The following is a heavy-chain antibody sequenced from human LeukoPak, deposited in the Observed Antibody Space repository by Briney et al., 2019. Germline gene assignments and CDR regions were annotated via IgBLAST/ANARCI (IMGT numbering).Heavy chain of an antibody. CDR2: IKQDGSEK. J-gene: IGHJ4*02. CDR3: ARDTTVSITMVRGPDY. Sequence: PGGSLRLSCAASGFTFSSYWMNWVRQAPGKGLEWVANIKQDGSEKYYVDSVKGRFTISRDNAKNSLYLQMNSLRAEDTAVYYCARDTTVSITMVRGPDYWGQGTLVTVSS. CDR1: GFTFSSYW. D-gene: IGHD3-10*01. V-gene: IGHV3-7*01.